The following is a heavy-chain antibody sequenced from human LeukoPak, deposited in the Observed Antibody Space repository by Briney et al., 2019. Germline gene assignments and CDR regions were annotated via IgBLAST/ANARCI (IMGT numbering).Heavy chain of an antibody. D-gene: IGHD2/OR15-2a*01. CDR2: INHSGST. CDR1: GGSFSGYY. CDR3: AGRRAWPVSPYFTP. J-gene: IGHJ5*02. V-gene: IGHV4-34*01. Sequence: SETLSLTCAVYGGSFSGYYWSWIRQPPGKGLEWIGEINHSGSTNYNPSLKSRVTISVDTSKNQFSLKLSSVTAADTAVYYCAGRRAWPVSPYFTPGAKETLFTVSS.